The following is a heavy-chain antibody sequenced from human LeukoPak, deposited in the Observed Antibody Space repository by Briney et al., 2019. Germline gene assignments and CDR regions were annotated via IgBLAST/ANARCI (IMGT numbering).Heavy chain of an antibody. D-gene: IGHD3-10*01. CDR2: IKSKTDGGTT. Sequence: GGSLRLSCAASGFTFSNAWMSWVRQAPGKGLEWVGRIKSKTDGGTTDYAAPAKGRFTISRGDSKNTLYLQMNSLKTEDTAVYYCTTGTMVRGVITSDIWGQWTMVTVSS. CDR1: GFTFSNAW. V-gene: IGHV3-15*01. J-gene: IGHJ3*02. CDR3: TTGTMVRGVITSDI.